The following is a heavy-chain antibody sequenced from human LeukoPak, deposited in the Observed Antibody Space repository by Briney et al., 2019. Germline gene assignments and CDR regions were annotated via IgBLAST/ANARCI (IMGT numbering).Heavy chain of an antibody. J-gene: IGHJ6*04. D-gene: IGHD3-22*01. CDR2: IYTSGST. CDR3: AREERRYYYDSSGYAV. V-gene: IGHV4-61*02. Sequence: SETLSLTCTVSGDFISGSSYYWSWIRQPAGKGLEWIGRIYTSGSTNYNPSLKSRVTMSVDTSKNQFSLKLSSVTAADTAVYYCAREERRYYYDSSGYAVWGKGTTVTISS. CDR1: GDFISGSSYY.